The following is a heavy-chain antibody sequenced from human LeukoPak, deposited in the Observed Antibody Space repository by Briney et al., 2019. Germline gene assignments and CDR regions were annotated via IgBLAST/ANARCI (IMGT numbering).Heavy chain of an antibody. CDR2: IRYDGSNK. CDR3: AKDDSSGYRWYFDL. V-gene: IGHV3-30*02. Sequence: GGSLRLSCAASGFTFSSYGMHWVRQAPGKGLEWVAFIRYDGSNKYYADSVKGRFTISRDNAKNSLYLQMNSLRAEDTALYYCAKDDSSGYRWYFDLWGRGTLVTVSS. CDR1: GFTFSSYG. D-gene: IGHD3-22*01. J-gene: IGHJ2*01.